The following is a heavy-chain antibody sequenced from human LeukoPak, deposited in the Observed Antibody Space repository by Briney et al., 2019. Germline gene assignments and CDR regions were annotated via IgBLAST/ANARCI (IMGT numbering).Heavy chain of an antibody. CDR2: IYTSGST. CDR3: ARLISGYYPDY. Sequence: SETLSLTCTVSGGSISSGSYYWSWIRQPAGKGLEWIGRIYTSGSTNYNPSLKSRVTISVDTSNNQFSLKLSSVTVADTAVYYCARLISGYYPDYWGQGTLVTVSS. V-gene: IGHV4-61*02. CDR1: GGSISSGSYY. D-gene: IGHD3-22*01. J-gene: IGHJ4*02.